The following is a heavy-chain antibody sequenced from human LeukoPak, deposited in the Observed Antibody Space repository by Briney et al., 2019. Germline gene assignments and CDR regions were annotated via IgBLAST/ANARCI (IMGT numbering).Heavy chain of an antibody. Sequence: GGSLRLSCAASGFTFSSYAMHWVRQAPGKGLEWVAVISYDGSNKYYADSVKGRFTISRDNSKNTLYLQMNSLRAEDTAVYYCAKYYYDSSGYGYWGQGTLVTVSS. CDR2: ISYDGSNK. CDR1: GFTFSSYA. D-gene: IGHD3-22*01. CDR3: AKYYYDSSGYGY. J-gene: IGHJ4*02. V-gene: IGHV3-30*18.